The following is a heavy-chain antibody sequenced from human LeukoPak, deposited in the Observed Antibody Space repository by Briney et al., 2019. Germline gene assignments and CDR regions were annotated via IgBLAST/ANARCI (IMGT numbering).Heavy chain of an antibody. CDR3: ARVPQFEAPGNAFDI. Sequence: ASVKVSCKASGGTFSSYAISWVRQAPGQGLEWMGGIIPIFGTANYAQKFQGRVTMTRDTSTSTVYMELSSLRSEDTAVYYCARVPQFEAPGNAFDIWGQGTMVTVSS. CDR1: GGTFSSYA. CDR2: IIPIFGTA. J-gene: IGHJ3*02. D-gene: IGHD3-16*01. V-gene: IGHV1-69*05.